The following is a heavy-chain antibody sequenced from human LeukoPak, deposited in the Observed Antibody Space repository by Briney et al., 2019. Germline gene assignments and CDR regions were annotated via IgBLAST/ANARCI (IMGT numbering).Heavy chain of an antibody. V-gene: IGHV1-2*02. J-gene: IGHJ6*03. CDR2: INPNSGGT. CDR1: GYTFTGYY. D-gene: IGHD5-18*01. CDR3: ARLDTARYYYYYYYMDV. Sequence: ASVKVSCKASGYTFTGYYMHWVRQAPGQGLEWMGWINPNSGGTNYAQKFQGRVTMTRDTSISTAYMELSRLRSDDTAVYYCARLDTARYYYYYYYMDVWGKGTTVTVSS.